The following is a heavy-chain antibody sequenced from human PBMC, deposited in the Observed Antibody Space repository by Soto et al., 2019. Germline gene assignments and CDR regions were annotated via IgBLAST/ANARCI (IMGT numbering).Heavy chain of an antibody. CDR1: GFTFSSYA. CDR3: AKGQPVDTAMVYYFDY. Sequence: GGSLRLSCAASGFTFSSYAMSWVRQAPGKGLEWVSAISGNSGSIGYADSVKGRFTISRDNAKNSLYLQMNSLRAEDTALYYCAKGQPVDTAMVYYFDYWGQGTLVTVSS. J-gene: IGHJ4*02. D-gene: IGHD5-18*01. V-gene: IGHV3-23*01. CDR2: ISGNSGSI.